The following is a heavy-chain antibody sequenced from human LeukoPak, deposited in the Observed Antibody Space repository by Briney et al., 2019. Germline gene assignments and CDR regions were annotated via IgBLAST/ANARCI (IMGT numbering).Heavy chain of an antibody. CDR3: ASSLYYYYGMDV. J-gene: IGHJ6*02. CDR1: GFTFSSYX. CDR2: ISSSSSYI. Sequence: GGSLRLSCAASGFTFSSYXXNXVXQAPGXXLXWVSSISSSSSYIYYADSVKGRFTISRDNAKNSLYLQMNSLRAEDTAVYYCASSLYYYYGMDVWGQGTTVTVSS. V-gene: IGHV3-21*01.